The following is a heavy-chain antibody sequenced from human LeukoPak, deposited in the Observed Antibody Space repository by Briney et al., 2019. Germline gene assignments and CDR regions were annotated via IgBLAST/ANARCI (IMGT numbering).Heavy chain of an antibody. Sequence: PSETLSLTCTVSGGSISSGDYYWSWIRQPPGKGLEWIGYINYSGSTFHYNPSLKSRVTISVDTSKNQFSLRLNSVTVADSAVYYCASTNCSSARRHGANWFDPWGQGTLVTVSS. V-gene: IGHV4-30-4*01. D-gene: IGHD2-2*01. CDR2: INYSGST. CDR1: GGSISSGDYY. J-gene: IGHJ5*02. CDR3: ASTNCSSARRHGANWFDP.